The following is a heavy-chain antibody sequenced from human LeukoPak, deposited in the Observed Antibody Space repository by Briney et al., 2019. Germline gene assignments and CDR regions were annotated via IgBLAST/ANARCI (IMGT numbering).Heavy chain of an antibody. CDR1: GGSFSGYY. CDR2: INHSGST. Sequence: SETLSLTCAVYGGSFSGYYWSWIRQPPGKGLEWIGEINHSGSTNYNPSLKSRVTISIDTSKNQFSLKLSSVTAADTAVYYCARRGPPRTMLRGVKSGWFDPWGQGTLVTVSS. V-gene: IGHV4-34*01. J-gene: IGHJ5*02. CDR3: ARRGPPRTMLRGVKSGWFDP. D-gene: IGHD3-10*01.